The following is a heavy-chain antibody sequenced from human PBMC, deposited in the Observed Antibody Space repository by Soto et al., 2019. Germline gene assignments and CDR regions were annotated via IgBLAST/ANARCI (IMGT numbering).Heavy chain of an antibody. CDR1: GDTFTTNS. CDR3: ARGLLYATTYFDY. CDR2: IIPVVGTT. V-gene: IGHV1-69*06. J-gene: IGHJ4*02. Sequence: QVQLVQSGAEGKKPGSSVKVSCKASGDTFTTNSLNWVRQAPGQGLEWMGGIIPVVGTTKYAQKYQDRVTITGDKSTNPAYMELSSLRSDDTDVYYCARGLLYATTYFDYWGQGTPVTVSS. D-gene: IGHD2-8*01.